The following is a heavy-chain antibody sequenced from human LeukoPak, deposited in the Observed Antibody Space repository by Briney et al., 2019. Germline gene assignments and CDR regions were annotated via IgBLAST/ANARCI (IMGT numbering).Heavy chain of an antibody. CDR3: AKESSSGWGFDY. V-gene: IGHV3-23*01. CDR1: GFTFSSYA. J-gene: IGHJ4*02. D-gene: IGHD6-19*01. Sequence: QSGGSLRLSCAASGFTFSSYAMSWVRRAPGKGLEWVPAISGSGGSTYYADSVKGRFTISRDNSKNTLYLQMNSLRAEDTAVYYCAKESSSGWGFDYWGQGTLVTVSS. CDR2: ISGSGGST.